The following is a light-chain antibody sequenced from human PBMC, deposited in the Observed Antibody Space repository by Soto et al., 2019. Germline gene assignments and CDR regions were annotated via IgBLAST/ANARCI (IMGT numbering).Light chain of an antibody. CDR2: EVS. CDR1: SSDVGSYNL. Sequence: QSEVSQPGSVCRSRGQSITISCTGTSSDVGSYNLVSWYQQHPGKAPKLMIYEVSKRPSGVSNRFSGSKSGNTASLTISGLQAEDDADYYCCSYAGSSTPYVFGTGTKVTVL. J-gene: IGLJ1*01. CDR3: CSYAGSSTPYV. V-gene: IGLV2-23*02.